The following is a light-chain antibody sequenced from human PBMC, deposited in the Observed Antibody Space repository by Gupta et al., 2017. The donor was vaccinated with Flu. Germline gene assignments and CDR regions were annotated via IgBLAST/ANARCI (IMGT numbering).Light chain of an antibody. CDR3: AAWDDSLNGPV. CDR1: SSNIGSNT. V-gene: IGLV1-44*01. Sequence: QSVLTQPPSASGTPGQRGTISCSGSSSNIGSNTVNWYQQLPGTAPKLLIYSNNQLPSGVPDRFSGSKSGTSASLAISGLQSEDEADYYCAAWDDSLNGPVFGGGTKLTVL. J-gene: IGLJ3*02. CDR2: SNN.